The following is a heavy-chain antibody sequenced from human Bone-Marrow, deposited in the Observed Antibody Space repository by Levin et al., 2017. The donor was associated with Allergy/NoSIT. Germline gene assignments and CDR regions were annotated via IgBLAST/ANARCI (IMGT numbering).Heavy chain of an antibody. CDR3: AREDNYYGSGSYSPTRY. CDR2: ISAYNGNT. D-gene: IGHD3-10*01. V-gene: IGHV1-18*01. CDR1: GYTFTSYG. J-gene: IGHJ4*02. Sequence: GASVKVSCKASGYTFTSYGISWVRQAPGQGLEWMGWISAYNGNTNYAQKLQGRVTMTTDTSTSTAYMELRSLRSDDTAVYYCAREDNYYGSGSYSPTRYWGQGTLVTVSS.